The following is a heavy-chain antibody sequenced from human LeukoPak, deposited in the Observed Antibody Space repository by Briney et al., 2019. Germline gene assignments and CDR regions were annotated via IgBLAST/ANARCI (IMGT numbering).Heavy chain of an antibody. D-gene: IGHD6-6*01. J-gene: IGHJ4*02. CDR1: GFTFDDYA. CDR3: AKDIGYSSSSPDY. CDR2: ISWNSGSI. V-gene: IGHV3-9*01. Sequence: PGRSLRLSCAASGFTFDDYAMHWVRQAPGKGLEWVSGISWNSGSIGYADSVKGRFTISRDNAKNSQYLQMNSLRAEDTALYYCAKDIGYSSSSPDYCGQGTLVTVSS.